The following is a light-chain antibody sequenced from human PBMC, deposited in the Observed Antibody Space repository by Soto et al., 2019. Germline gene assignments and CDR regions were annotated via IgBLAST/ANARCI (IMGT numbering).Light chain of an antibody. V-gene: IGKV1-39*01. CDR1: QSSASY. CDR3: KRDYNIIRT. Sequence: DTEMTQSPSSRSASVGDSVTITCRASQSSASYVNWYQQKPEKAPKLLILGAVILQSGVPSRFSGSGSGTDFTLTISSLQPEDFATYYCKRDYNIIRTFGQVTKVYIK. J-gene: IGKJ1*01. CDR2: GAV.